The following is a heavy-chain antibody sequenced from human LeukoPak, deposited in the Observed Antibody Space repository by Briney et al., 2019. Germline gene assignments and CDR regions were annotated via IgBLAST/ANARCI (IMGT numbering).Heavy chain of an antibody. CDR3: ARRSEGSAVDGYAFDI. Sequence: SETLSLTCTVSGGSISSSSYYWGWIRQPPGKGLEWIGSIYYSGSTYYNPSLKSRATISVDTSKNQFSLKLSSVTAADTAVYYCARRSEGSAVDGYAFDIWGQGTMVTVSS. CDR1: GGSISSSSYY. V-gene: IGHV4-39*01. J-gene: IGHJ3*02. D-gene: IGHD6-19*01. CDR2: IYYSGST.